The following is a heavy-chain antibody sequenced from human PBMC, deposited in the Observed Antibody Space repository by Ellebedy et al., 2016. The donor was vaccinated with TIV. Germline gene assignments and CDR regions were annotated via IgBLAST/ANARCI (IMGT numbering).Heavy chain of an antibody. CDR3: ARFPTSSNIDVYYFDY. V-gene: IGHV4-59*01. D-gene: IGHD3-9*01. J-gene: IGHJ4*02. CDR1: GGSISSYY. Sequence: SETLSLTXTVSGGSISSYYWSWIRQPPGKGLEWIGYIYYSGSTNYNPSLKSRVTISVDTSKNQFSLKLSSVTAADTAVYYCARFPTSSNIDVYYFDYWGQGTLVTVSS. CDR2: IYYSGST.